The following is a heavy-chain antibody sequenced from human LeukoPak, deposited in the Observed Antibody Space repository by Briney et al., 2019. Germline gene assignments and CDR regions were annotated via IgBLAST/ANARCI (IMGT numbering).Heavy chain of an antibody. J-gene: IGHJ3*02. CDR2: ISSSSSYI. D-gene: IGHD1-26*01. Sequence: AGGSLRLSCAASGFTFSSYSMNWVRQAPGKGLEWVSSISSSSSYIYYADSVKSRFTISRDNAKNSLYLQMNSLRAEDTAVYYCARVKWELPRRMGYAFDIWGQGTMVTVSS. CDR3: ARVKWELPRRMGYAFDI. V-gene: IGHV3-21*01. CDR1: GFTFSSYS.